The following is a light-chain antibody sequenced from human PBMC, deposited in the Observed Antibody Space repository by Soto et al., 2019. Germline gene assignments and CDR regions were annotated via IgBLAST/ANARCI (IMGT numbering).Light chain of an antibody. Sequence: SALTQPASVSGSPGQSITISCTGTSSDVGNYNLVSWYQQHPAEAPKLMIYEVTKRPSGVSNRFSGSKSGNTASLTISGLQAEDEADYYCCSYAGSNTYVFGTGTKLTVL. J-gene: IGLJ1*01. CDR3: CSYAGSNTYV. V-gene: IGLV2-23*02. CDR2: EVT. CDR1: SSDVGNYNL.